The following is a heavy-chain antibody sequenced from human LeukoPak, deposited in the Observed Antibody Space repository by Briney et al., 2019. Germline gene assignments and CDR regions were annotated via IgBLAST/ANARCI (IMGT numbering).Heavy chain of an antibody. D-gene: IGHD6-13*01. Sequence: GGSLRLSCAASGFTLSSYPMTWVRQAPGRGLEWVSSVDGGGGGTYYADSVKGRFTISRDNSKDTLYLQMNGLRAEDTAVYVCAKQSAGSAAWYSLHYDFWGQGTLVTVSS. CDR2: VDGGGGGT. J-gene: IGHJ4*02. CDR3: AKQSAGSAAWYSLHYDF. CDR1: GFTLSSYP. V-gene: IGHV3-23*01.